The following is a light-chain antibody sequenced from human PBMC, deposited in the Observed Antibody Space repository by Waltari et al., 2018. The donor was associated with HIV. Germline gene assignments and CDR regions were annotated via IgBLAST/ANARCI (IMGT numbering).Light chain of an antibody. CDR3: QQYGSSPQT. V-gene: IGKV3-20*01. CDR2: GAS. Sequence: VLTQSPGTLSLATGERATLSCRASQNVGGTYVAWYQQKPGQAPRLLTYGASSRPTGVPDRFSGSGTGTDFTLTISRLEPEDFAVYYCQQYGSSPQTFGQGTKVEIK. J-gene: IGKJ2*01. CDR1: QNVGGTY.